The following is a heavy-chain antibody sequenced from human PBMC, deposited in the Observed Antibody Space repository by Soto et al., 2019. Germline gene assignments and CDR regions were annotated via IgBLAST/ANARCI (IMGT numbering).Heavy chain of an antibody. CDR2: IYHSGST. Sequence: QLQLQESGSGLVKPSQTLSLTCAVSGGSISSGGYSWSWIRQPPGKGLEWIGYIYHSGSTYYNPSLKSRVTLSVDSYKNQFSLKLSSVTAADTDVYYCAAGGGLPRYYWGQGTLVTVSS. CDR1: GGSISSGGYS. J-gene: IGHJ4*02. D-gene: IGHD5-12*01. CDR3: AAGGGLPRYY. V-gene: IGHV4-30-2*01.